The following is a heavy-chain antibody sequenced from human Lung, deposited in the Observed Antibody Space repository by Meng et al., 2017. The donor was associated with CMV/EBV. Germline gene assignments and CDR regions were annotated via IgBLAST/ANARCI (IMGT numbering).Heavy chain of an antibody. J-gene: IGHJ4*02. V-gene: IGHV3-21*01. CDR3: SRDVCGRDDFWSGCYDY. Sequence: GESLKISCAASGFTFSSYSMNWVRQAPGKGLEWVSSISSSSSYIYYADSVKGRFTISRDNAKKSLYLQMNSLRAEDTAVYYCSRDVCGRDDFWSGCYDYWGQGXLVTVSS. D-gene: IGHD3-3*01. CDR2: ISSSSSYI. CDR1: GFTFSSYS.